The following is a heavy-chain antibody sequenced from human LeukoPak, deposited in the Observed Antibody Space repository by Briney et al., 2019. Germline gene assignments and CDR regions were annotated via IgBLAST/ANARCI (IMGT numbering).Heavy chain of an antibody. CDR3: ARAWSSGWYGLDY. J-gene: IGHJ4*02. V-gene: IGHV3-30-3*01. CDR1: GFTFSSYA. CDR2: ISYGGSNK. Sequence: PGRSLRLSCAASGFTFSSYAMHWVRQAPGKGLEWVAVISYGGSNKYYADSVKGRFTISRDNSKNTLYLQMNSLRAEDTAVYYCARAWSSGWYGLDYWGQGTLVTVSS. D-gene: IGHD6-19*01.